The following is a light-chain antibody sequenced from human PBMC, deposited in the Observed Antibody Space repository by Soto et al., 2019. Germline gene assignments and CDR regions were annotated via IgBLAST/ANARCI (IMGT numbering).Light chain of an antibody. CDR2: DVS. Sequence: DIQMTQSPSTLSASVGDRVTITCRASQSISIWLAWYQQKPGKAPKLLIYDVSSLESGVPSRFRGSGSGTDFTLTISRLQPDDFATYYCQQYNSDSPTFGQGTKVEIQ. CDR3: QQYNSDSPT. J-gene: IGKJ1*01. V-gene: IGKV1-5*01. CDR1: QSISIW.